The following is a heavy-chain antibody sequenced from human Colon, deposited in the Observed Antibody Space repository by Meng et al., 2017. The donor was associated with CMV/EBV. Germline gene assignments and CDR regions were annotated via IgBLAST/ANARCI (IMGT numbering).Heavy chain of an antibody. CDR1: GDSISSYY. CDR2: ISISERI. D-gene: IGHD2-15*01. CDR3: ARDRYCDGGDCHSYFDY. V-gene: IGHV4-4*07. Sequence: QGQLQAAGPGLVKSSETLSLTWTVSGDSISSYYWSLIRQPAGKGLEWIGRISISERINYNSSLKRRLSISVDTSKNQFSLKLSSVTAADTAVYYCARDRYCDGGDCHSYFDYWGQGTLVTVSS. J-gene: IGHJ4*02.